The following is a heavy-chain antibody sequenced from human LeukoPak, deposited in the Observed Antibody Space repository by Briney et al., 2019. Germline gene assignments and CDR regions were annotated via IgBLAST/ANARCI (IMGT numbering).Heavy chain of an antibody. CDR1: GYSFTNYW. Sequence: KISCKGFGYSFTNYWIGWVRQMPGKGLEWMGIIYPDYSETTYSPSFQGQVTMSVDKSINTAYLQWNSLRASDTAMYYCASSPAVAGDVGAFDIWGQGTMVTVSS. CDR2: IYPDYSET. V-gene: IGHV5-51*01. CDR3: ASSPAVAGDVGAFDI. D-gene: IGHD6-19*01. J-gene: IGHJ3*02.